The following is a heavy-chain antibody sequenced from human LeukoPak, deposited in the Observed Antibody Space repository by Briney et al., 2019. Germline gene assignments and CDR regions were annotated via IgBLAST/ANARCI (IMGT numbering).Heavy chain of an antibody. CDR1: GFTFSSYG. V-gene: IGHV3-33*01. CDR2: IWYDGSNK. D-gene: IGHD1-7*01. Sequence: GGSLRLSCAASGFTFSSYGMHWVRQAPGKGLEWVAVIWYDGSNKYYADSVKGRFTISRDNSKNTLYLQMNSLRVEDTAVYYCARPGITGTMGYGAFDIWGQGTRVTVSS. CDR3: ARPGITGTMGYGAFDI. J-gene: IGHJ3*02.